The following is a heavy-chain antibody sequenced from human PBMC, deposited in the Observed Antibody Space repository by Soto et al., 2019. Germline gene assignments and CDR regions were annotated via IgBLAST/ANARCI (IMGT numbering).Heavy chain of an antibody. CDR2: ITGSGDDT. CDR3: AKAISGYKAHLDH. V-gene: IGHV3-23*01. J-gene: IGHJ4*02. Sequence: GGSLRFSCAASGFVFRSYAMNWVRQAPGKGLEWVSVITGSGDDTYYVDSVKGRFTISRDNSKNMLYVEMNSLRAEDTAVYYCAKAISGYKAHLDHWGQGTRVTVS. CDR1: GFVFRSYA. D-gene: IGHD3-22*01.